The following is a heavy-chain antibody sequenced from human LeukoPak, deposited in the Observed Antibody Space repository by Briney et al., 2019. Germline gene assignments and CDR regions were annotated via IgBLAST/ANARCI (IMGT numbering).Heavy chain of an antibody. J-gene: IGHJ4*02. CDR2: INPNSGGT. V-gene: IGHV1-2*02. CDR1: GYTLTDYY. D-gene: IGHD3-22*01. Sequence: ASVKVSCKASGYTLTDYYIHWVRQAPGQGLEWMGWINPNSGGTNYAQKFQGRVTMTRDTSISTAYMELSRLRSDDTAVYYCARDLVDSSGYYYSDYWGQGTLVTVSS. CDR3: ARDLVDSSGYYYSDY.